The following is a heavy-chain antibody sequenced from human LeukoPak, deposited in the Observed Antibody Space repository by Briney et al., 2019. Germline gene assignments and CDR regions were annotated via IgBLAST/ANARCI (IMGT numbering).Heavy chain of an antibody. CDR1: GVSMSDYY. D-gene: IGHD6-19*01. CDR3: ARQVLLDSSSWYDGYSSGWYDY. CDR2: VYFSGGT. V-gene: IGHV4-4*07. J-gene: IGHJ4*02. Sequence: SETLSLTCSVSGVSMSDYYWSWIRQPAGKELEWIGRVYFSGGTTYNPSLKSRVTLSLESSKKQISLTLRSVTAADTAVYYCARQVLLDSSSWYDGYSSGWYDYWGQGTLVTVSS.